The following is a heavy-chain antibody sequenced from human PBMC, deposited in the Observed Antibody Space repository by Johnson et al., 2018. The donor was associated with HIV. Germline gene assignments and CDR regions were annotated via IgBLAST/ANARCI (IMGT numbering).Heavy chain of an antibody. CDR3: ATIDYYDSSGYADVFDI. D-gene: IGHD3-22*01. J-gene: IGHJ3*02. CDR2: ISYDGSNK. Sequence: QVQLVESGGGVVQPGGSLRLSCAASGFTFSSFAMHWVRQAPGKGLEWVGVISYDGSNKYYTDSVKGRFSISRDNSENTLYLQMNSLRAEDTAVYYCATIDYYDSSGYADVFDIWGQGTMVTVSS. V-gene: IGHV3-30-3*02. CDR1: GFTFSSFA.